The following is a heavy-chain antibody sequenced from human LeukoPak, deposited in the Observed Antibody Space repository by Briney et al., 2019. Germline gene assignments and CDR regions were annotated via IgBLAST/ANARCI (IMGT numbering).Heavy chain of an antibody. CDR2: ISGSGGST. D-gene: IGHD3-22*01. J-gene: IGHJ4*02. Sequence: GGSLRLSCAASGFTFSNYAMSWVRQAPGKGLEWVSAISGSGGSTFYADSVKGRFTISRDNSKNTLYLQMNSLRAEDTAVYYCAKERSDINDYYNFDYWGQGTLVTVSS. CDR1: GFTFSNYA. V-gene: IGHV3-23*01. CDR3: AKERSDINDYYNFDY.